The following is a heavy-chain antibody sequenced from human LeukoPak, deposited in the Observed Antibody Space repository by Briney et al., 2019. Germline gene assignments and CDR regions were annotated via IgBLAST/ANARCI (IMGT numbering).Heavy chain of an antibody. Sequence: GGSLRLSCAASGFTFTDYYMSWFRQAPGKGLEWISYIHGRGSTTYYADSVKGRFTISRDNAKNSLFLQMNSLRVEDTAVYYCARDRIWEYYYDSSGIFDYWGQGTLVTVSS. CDR1: GFTFTDYY. D-gene: IGHD3-22*01. CDR2: IHGRGSTT. CDR3: ARDRIWEYYYDSSGIFDY. V-gene: IGHV3-11*01. J-gene: IGHJ4*02.